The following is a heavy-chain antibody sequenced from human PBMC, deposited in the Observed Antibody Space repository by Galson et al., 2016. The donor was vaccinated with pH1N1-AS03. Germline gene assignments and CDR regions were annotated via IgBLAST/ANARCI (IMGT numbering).Heavy chain of an antibody. Sequence: QSGAEVKKPGESLRISCRASGFTFTNYWIGWVRQLPGKGLEWMGTIYARDSDVRYNPSFQGQVTFSVDESIDTAYMQWSSLRASDTATYFCARHGEPSTLSAWFDPWGQGTLVTVSS. CDR1: GFTFTNYW. J-gene: IGHJ5*02. CDR3: ARHGEPSTLSAWFDP. V-gene: IGHV5-51*01. D-gene: IGHD2/OR15-2a*01. CDR2: IYARDSDV.